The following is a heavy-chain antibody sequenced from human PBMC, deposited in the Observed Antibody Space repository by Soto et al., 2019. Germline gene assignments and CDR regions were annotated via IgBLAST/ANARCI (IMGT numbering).Heavy chain of an antibody. CDR2: IYYSGST. D-gene: IGHD3-22*01. J-gene: IGHJ3*02. CDR3: ARESPTYYYDSSGAFDI. Sequence: SETLSLTCTVSGGSISSYYWSWIRQPPGKGLEWIGYIYYSGSTNYNPSLKSRVTISVDTSKNQFSLKLSSVTAADTAVYYCARESPTYYYDSSGAFDIWGQGXMVTVSS. V-gene: IGHV4-59*01. CDR1: GGSISSYY.